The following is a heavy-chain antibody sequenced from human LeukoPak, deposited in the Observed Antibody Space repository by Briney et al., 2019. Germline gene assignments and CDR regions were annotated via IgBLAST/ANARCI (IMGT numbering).Heavy chain of an antibody. Sequence: GGSLRLSCAASGFTFSDYYMSWIRQAPVKGLEWVSYISSSGSTIYYADSVKGRFTISRDNAKNSLYLQMNSLRAEDTAVYYCARVQIVVVPAAIRTWGQGTLVTVSS. CDR1: GFTFSDYY. J-gene: IGHJ5*02. CDR3: ARVQIVVVPAAIRT. D-gene: IGHD2-2*02. V-gene: IGHV3-11*04. CDR2: ISSSGSTI.